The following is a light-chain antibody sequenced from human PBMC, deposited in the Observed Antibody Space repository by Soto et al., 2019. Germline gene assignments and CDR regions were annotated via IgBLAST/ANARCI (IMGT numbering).Light chain of an antibody. CDR3: QQANSFPIT. J-gene: IGKJ5*01. Sequence: DIQMTQSPSSVSASVGDRVTITCRASQGISSWLAWYQKKPGKAPNLLIYAASSLQSGVPSRFSGSESGTDFTITISSLKPEDCAIYFCQQANSFPITFGQGTRLEIK. CDR2: AAS. CDR1: QGISSW. V-gene: IGKV1-12*01.